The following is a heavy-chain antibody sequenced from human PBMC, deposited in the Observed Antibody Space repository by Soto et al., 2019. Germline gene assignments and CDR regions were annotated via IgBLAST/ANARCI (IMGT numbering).Heavy chain of an antibody. CDR1: GYTFSMSG. CDR3: AREGPRPYYYYGMDV. V-gene: IGHV1-18*01. Sequence: QVQLVQSGAEVKKSGASVKVSCKSSGYTFSMSGISWVRQAPGQGLEWMGWISGYNGKTNYEQKFQDRVTMTTDTSTNMAYMELRSLRSDDTAVYYCAREGPRPYYYYGMDVWGQGTTVTVSS. J-gene: IGHJ6*02. CDR2: ISGYNGKT.